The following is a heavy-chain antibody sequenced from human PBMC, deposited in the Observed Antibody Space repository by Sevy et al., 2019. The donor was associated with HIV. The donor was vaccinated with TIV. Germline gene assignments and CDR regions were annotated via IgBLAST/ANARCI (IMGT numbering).Heavy chain of an antibody. CDR3: ARHEDVLRYFDWLLPPGYFDY. D-gene: IGHD3-9*01. CDR2: IYYSGST. Sequence: SETLSLTCTVSGGSISSSSYYWGWIRQPPGKGLEWIGSIYYSGSTYYNPSLKSRVTISVDTSKNQFSLKLSSVTAADTAVYYCARHEDVLRYFDWLLPPGYFDYWGQGTLVTVSS. J-gene: IGHJ4*02. V-gene: IGHV4-39*01. CDR1: GGSISSSSYY.